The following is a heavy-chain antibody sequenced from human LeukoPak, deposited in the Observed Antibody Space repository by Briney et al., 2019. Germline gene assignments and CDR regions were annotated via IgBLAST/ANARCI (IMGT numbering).Heavy chain of an antibody. Sequence: SETLSLTCTVSGVSVSSGSYYWSWIRQPPGKGLEWIGYIYYSGSTNYNPSLKSRVTISVDTSKNQFSLKLSSVTAADTAVYYCARAGSYYYYGMDVWGQGTTVTVSS. J-gene: IGHJ6*02. CDR3: ARAGSYYYYGMDV. CDR2: IYYSGST. V-gene: IGHV4-61*01. CDR1: GVSVSSGSYY.